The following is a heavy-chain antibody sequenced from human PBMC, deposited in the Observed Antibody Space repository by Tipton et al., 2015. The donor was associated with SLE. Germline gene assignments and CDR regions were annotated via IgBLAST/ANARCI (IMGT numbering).Heavy chain of an antibody. CDR3: AIGVAGTLFFDY. V-gene: IGHV1-18*01. D-gene: IGHD6-19*01. CDR1: GGSISSYA. J-gene: IGHJ4*02. Sequence: QVQSGAEVKKPGSSVMVSCKAPGGSISSYAVSWVRQAPGQGLEWMGWISAYNGNTNYAQKFQGRVTMTTDTSTSTAYMELRSLRSDDTAVYYCAIGVAGTLFFDYWGQGTLVTVSS. CDR2: ISAYNGNT.